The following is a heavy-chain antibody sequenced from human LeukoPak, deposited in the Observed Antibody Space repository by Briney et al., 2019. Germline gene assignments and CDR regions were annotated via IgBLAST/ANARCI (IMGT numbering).Heavy chain of an antibody. CDR2: IIPIFGTA. V-gene: IGHV1-69*05. Sequence: GASVKVSCKASGGTFSSYAISWVRQAPGQGLEWMGGIIPIFGTANYAQKFQGRVTITTDESTSTAYMELSSLRSEDTAVYYCARVVLGAFDIWGQGTMVTVSS. J-gene: IGHJ3*02. CDR3: ARVVLGAFDI. CDR1: GGTFSSYA. D-gene: IGHD5/OR15-5a*01.